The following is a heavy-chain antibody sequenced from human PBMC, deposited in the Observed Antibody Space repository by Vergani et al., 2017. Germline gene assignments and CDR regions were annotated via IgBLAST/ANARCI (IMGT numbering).Heavy chain of an antibody. V-gene: IGHV4-61*01. J-gene: IGHJ6*03. CDR3: GSSTQGYYYYYMDV. CDR2: IYYSGST. CDR1: GYSISSGYY. Sequence: QVQLQESGPGLVKPSETLSLTCTVSGYSISSGYYWGWIRQPPGKGLEWIGYIYYSGSTNYNPSLKSRVTISVDTSKNQFSLKLSSVTAADTAVYYCGSSTQGYYYYYMDVWGKGTTVTVSS. D-gene: IGHD2-2*01.